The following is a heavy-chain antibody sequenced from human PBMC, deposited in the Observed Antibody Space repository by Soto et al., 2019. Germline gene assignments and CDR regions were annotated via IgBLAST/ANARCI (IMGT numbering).Heavy chain of an antibody. V-gene: IGHV4-30-4*01. D-gene: IGHD5-18*01. CDR3: ARGVDTAMEFDP. Sequence: LSLTCTVSGGSISSGDYYWSWIRQPPGKGLEWIGEINHSGSTNYNPSLKSRVTISVDTSKNQFSLKLSSVTAADTAVYYCARGVDTAMEFDPWGQGTLVTSPQ. CDR1: GGSISSGDYY. J-gene: IGHJ5*02. CDR2: INHSGST.